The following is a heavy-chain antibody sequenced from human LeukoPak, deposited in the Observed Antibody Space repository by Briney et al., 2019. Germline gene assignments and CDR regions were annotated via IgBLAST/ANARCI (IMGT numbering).Heavy chain of an antibody. CDR3: ARLEKYSGAYFDH. Sequence: PGGSLRLSCAASGFTFSSYGMHWVRQAPGKGLEWLAVISAEGTTKYYADSVTGRFTVSRDNSKNTLFLQMNNLRLEDTAMFYCARLEKYSGAYFDHWGQGAFVAVSS. CDR2: ISAEGTTK. J-gene: IGHJ4*02. V-gene: IGHV3-30*03. CDR1: GFTFSSYG. D-gene: IGHD1-26*01.